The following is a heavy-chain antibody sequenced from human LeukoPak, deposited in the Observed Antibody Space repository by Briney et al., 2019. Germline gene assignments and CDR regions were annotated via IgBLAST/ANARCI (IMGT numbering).Heavy chain of an antibody. J-gene: IGHJ4*02. CDR3: ARDRDTSGYIFDY. CDR1: GLTVSSNS. CDR2: IYSGGAT. Sequence: GGSLRLSCAASGLTVSSNSMRWVRQAPGKGLEWVSVIYSGGATYYADSVKGRFTISRDNTKNTVYLQMNTLRAEDTAVYYCARDRDTSGYIFDYWGRGTLVTVSS. D-gene: IGHD3-22*01. V-gene: IGHV3-53*01.